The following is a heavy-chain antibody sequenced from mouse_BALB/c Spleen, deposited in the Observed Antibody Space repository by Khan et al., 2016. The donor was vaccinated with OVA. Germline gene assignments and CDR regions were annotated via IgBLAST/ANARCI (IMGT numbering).Heavy chain of an antibody. CDR3: ASDFDCDGCRGALDY. D-gene: IGHD1-2*01. Sequence: QVQLQQSGAELARPGASVKMSCKASGYTFTSYLMHWIKQRPGQGLEWIGNINPSNGYTNHNQKFRDNATLTADISSSTAYMPLSSQTSEHSAVYYCASDFDCDGCRGALDYWGQGTSVTVSS. CDR2: INPSNGYT. V-gene: IGHV1-4*01. J-gene: IGHJ4*01. CDR1: GYTFTSYL.